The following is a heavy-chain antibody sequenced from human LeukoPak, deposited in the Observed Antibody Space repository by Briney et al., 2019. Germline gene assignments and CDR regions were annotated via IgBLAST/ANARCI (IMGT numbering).Heavy chain of an antibody. V-gene: IGHV1-8*01. J-gene: IGHJ5*02. Sequence: ASVKVSFKASGYTLTNYDINWVRQATGQGLEWMGWMNPNSGNTGYAQKFQGRVTMTRNTSISTAYMELSGLRSEDTAVYYCARGVVVVPAAMLWFDPWGQGTLVTVSS. CDR2: MNPNSGNT. CDR1: GYTLTNYD. D-gene: IGHD2-2*01. CDR3: ARGVVVVPAAMLWFDP.